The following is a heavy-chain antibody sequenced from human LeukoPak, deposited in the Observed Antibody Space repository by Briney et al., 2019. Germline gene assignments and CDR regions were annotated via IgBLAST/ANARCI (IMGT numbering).Heavy chain of an antibody. J-gene: IGHJ4*01. CDR1: GFTISGFW. Sequence: GGSLRLSCAASGFTISGFWMHLVRQVPGEGLVLVARMNSAGATINYADSVKGRFTISRDNVRNTLHLQMNNLSLEDTAVYFCIREVQVRASASLGLWGRGTLVTVS. V-gene: IGHV3-74*01. D-gene: IGHD1-1*01. CDR2: MNSAGATI. CDR3: IREVQVRASASLGL.